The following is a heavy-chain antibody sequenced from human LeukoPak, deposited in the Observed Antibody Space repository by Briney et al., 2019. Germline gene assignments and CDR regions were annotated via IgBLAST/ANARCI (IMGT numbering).Heavy chain of an antibody. D-gene: IGHD1-26*01. CDR3: ASWSGSYYAFDI. J-gene: IGHJ3*02. CDR2: INWNGGST. Sequence: PGGSLRLSCAASGFTFDDCGMSWVRQAPGKGLEWVSGINWNGGSTGYADSVKGRFTISRDNAKNSLYLQMNSLRAEDTALYHCASWSGSYYAFDIWGQGTMVTVSS. V-gene: IGHV3-20*01. CDR1: GFTFDDCG.